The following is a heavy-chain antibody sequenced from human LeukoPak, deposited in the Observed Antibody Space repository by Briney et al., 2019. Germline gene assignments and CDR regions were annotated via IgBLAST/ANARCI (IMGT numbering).Heavy chain of an antibody. Sequence: GGSLRLSCAASGFTFSSYSMNWVRQAPGKGLEWVSSISSSSSYIYYADSVKGRFTISRGNAKNSLYLQMNSLRAEDTAVYYCARMVYCTNGVCYTPYYYYGMDVWGQGTTVTVSS. CDR2: ISSSSSYI. J-gene: IGHJ6*02. V-gene: IGHV3-21*01. D-gene: IGHD2-8*01. CDR3: ARMVYCTNGVCYTPYYYYGMDV. CDR1: GFTFSSYS.